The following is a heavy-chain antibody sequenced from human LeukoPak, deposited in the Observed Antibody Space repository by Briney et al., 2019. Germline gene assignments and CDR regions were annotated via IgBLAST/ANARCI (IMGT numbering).Heavy chain of an antibody. V-gene: IGHV4-59*11. CDR1: GCTISSLC. J-gene: IGHJ5*02. Sequence: PSETLSLTCTVSGCTISSLCWTWIRQPPGKGLEWIGNINNSGSTNYNPSLKSRVTISVDTAKNQFSLRLNSVTAADTAVYYCGRESFGGHCSRTGCYQYTWVDPWGQGSLVTVSS. CDR2: INNSGST. CDR3: GRESFGGHCSRTGCYQYTWVDP. D-gene: IGHD2-2*01.